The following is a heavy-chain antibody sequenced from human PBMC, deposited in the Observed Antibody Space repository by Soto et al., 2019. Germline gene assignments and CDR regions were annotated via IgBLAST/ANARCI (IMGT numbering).Heavy chain of an antibody. CDR2: SHQSGYT. CDR3: ATRDTGRVY. D-gene: IGHD2-2*02. Sequence: QVQLKESGPGLVKTSGTLSLTCAVSGVSIGSHDWWTWVRQPPGKGLEWIGESHQSGYTHYNSSLESRVIVSLDKSKNHFSLQLNSVTVADTAVYYCATRDTGRVYWGQGTLVTVSS. CDR1: GVSIGSHDW. J-gene: IGHJ4*02. V-gene: IGHV4-4*02.